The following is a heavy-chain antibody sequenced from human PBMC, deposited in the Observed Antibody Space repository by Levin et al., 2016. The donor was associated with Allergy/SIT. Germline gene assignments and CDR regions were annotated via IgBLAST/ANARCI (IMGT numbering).Heavy chain of an antibody. CDR3: ARVGLRLAARREEFDY. D-gene: IGHD6-6*01. Sequence: WIRQPPGKGLEWVSVIYSGGSTYYADSVKGRFTISRDNSKNTLYLQMNSLRAEDTAVYYCARVGLRLAARREEFDYWGQGTLVTVSS. V-gene: IGHV3-53*01. CDR2: IYSGGST. J-gene: IGHJ4*02.